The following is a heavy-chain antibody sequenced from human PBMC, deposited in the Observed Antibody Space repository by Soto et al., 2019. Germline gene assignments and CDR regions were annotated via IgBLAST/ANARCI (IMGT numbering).Heavy chain of an antibody. D-gene: IGHD5-18*01. J-gene: IGHJ4*02. CDR3: ARAIETAMDPCDY. V-gene: IGHV3-30-3*01. Sequence: GGSLRLSCAASGFSFTTYAMHWVRQAPGKGLEWVAVISDDGSIKYYADSVKGRFTISRDNSKNTFYLQMNSLRGDDTALYYCARAIETAMDPCDYWGQGALVTDSS. CDR2: ISDDGSIK. CDR1: GFSFTTYA.